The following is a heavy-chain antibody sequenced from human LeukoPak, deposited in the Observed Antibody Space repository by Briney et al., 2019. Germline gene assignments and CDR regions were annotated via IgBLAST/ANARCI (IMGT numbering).Heavy chain of an antibody. V-gene: IGHV1-24*01. J-gene: IGHJ4*02. CDR3: ATVLAWSGYYGFDY. Sequence: GASVKVSCKVSGYTLTELSMHRVRQAPGKGLEWMGGFDPEDGETIYAQKFQGRVTMTEDTSTDTAYMELSSLRSEDTAVYYCATVLAWSGYYGFDYWGQGTLVTVSS. CDR1: GYTLTELS. D-gene: IGHD3-3*01. CDR2: FDPEDGET.